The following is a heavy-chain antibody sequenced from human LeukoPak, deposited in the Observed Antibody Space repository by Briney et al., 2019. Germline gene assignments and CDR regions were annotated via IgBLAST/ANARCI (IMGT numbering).Heavy chain of an antibody. CDR2: IWYDGSNK. CDR3: ARAGIAVDYRGFDY. CDR1: GFTFSSYG. V-gene: IGHV3-33*01. D-gene: IGHD6-19*01. J-gene: IGHJ4*02. Sequence: GRSLRLSCAASGFTFSSYGMHWVRQAPGKGLEWVAVIWYDGSNKYYADSVKGRFTISRDNSKNTLYVQMNSLRGEDTAVYYCARAGIAVDYRGFDYWGQGTLVTVSS.